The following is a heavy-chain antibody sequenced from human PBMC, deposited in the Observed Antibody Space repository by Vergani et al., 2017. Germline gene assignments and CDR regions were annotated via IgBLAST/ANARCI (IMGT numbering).Heavy chain of an antibody. Sequence: QVQLQESGPGLVKPSETLSLTCTVSGGSISSYYWSWIRQPPGKGLEWIGYIYYSGSTNYNPSLKSRVTISVDTSKNQFSLKLSSVTAADTAVYYCARQDNVDTAMVIDYWGQGTLVTVSS. CDR1: GGSISSYY. CDR2: IYYSGST. J-gene: IGHJ4*02. V-gene: IGHV4-59*08. D-gene: IGHD5-18*01. CDR3: ARQDNVDTAMVIDY.